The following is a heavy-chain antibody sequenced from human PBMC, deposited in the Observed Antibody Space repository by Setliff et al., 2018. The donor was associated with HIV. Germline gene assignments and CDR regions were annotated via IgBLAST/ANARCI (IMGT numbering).Heavy chain of an antibody. J-gene: IGHJ3*02. V-gene: IGHV4-30-4*08. CDR2: IYYSGST. Sequence: PSETLSLTCTVSGGSISNGDHYWAWIRQSPGKGLEWIGYIYYSGSTYYNPSLKSRVTISVDTSKNQFSLKLSSVTAADTAAYYCARLGYSGSLVGAFDIWGQGTMVTVSS. D-gene: IGHD1-26*01. CDR3: ARLGYSGSLVGAFDI. CDR1: GGSISNGDHY.